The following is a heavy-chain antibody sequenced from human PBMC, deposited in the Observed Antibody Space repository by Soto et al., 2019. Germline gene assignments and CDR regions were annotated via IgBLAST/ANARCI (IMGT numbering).Heavy chain of an antibody. V-gene: IGHV3-30-3*01. J-gene: IGHJ4*02. CDR1: GFTFSSYA. CDR2: ISYDGSNK. Sequence: QVQLVESGGGVVQPGRSLRLSCAASGFTFSSYAMHWVRQAPGKGLEWVVVISYDGSNKYYADSVKGRFTISRDNSKNTLYLQMNSLRAEDTAVYYCARGITMVRGVIIDYFDYWGQGTLVTVSS. CDR3: ARGITMVRGVIIDYFDY. D-gene: IGHD3-10*01.